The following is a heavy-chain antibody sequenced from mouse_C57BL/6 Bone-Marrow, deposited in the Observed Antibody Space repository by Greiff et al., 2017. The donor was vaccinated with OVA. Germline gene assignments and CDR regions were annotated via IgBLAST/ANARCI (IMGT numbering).Heavy chain of an antibody. D-gene: IGHD1-1*01. Sequence: VKLQQSGAELVKPGASVKLSCKASGYTFTEYTIHWVKQRSGQGLEWIGWFYPGSGSIKYNEKFKDKATLTADKSSSTVYMELSRLTSEDSSVYFCARHEAPYYYGSSPWFAYWGQGTLVTVSA. J-gene: IGHJ3*01. CDR2: FYPGSGSI. CDR1: GYTFTEYT. V-gene: IGHV1-62-2*01. CDR3: ARHEAPYYYGSSPWFAY.